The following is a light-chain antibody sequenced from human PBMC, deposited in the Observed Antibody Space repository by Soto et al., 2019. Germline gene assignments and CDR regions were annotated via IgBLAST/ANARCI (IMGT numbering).Light chain of an antibody. V-gene: IGKV3-20*01. J-gene: IGKJ1*01. CDR1: QSVSNDF. CDR3: QQYGSSPPRT. Sequence: EIVLTQSPGILSLSPGERATLSCRASQSVSNDFLAWYQQKPGLAPRLLIYGASTRATDVPDRFSGSGSGADFTLSISRLEPEDFAVYYCQQYGSSPPRTFGQGTKVDTK. CDR2: GAS.